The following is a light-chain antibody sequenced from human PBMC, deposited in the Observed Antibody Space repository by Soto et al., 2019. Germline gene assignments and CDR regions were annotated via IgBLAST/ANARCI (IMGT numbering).Light chain of an antibody. CDR3: SSYTSSSTPYV. V-gene: IGLV2-14*01. J-gene: IGLJ1*01. CDR1: SSDVGGYHY. CDR2: DVS. Sequence: QSALTQPASVSGSPGQSITISCTGTSSDVGGYHYVSWYQQHPGKAPKLMIYDVSNRPSGVSNRFSGSKSGNTASLTISGLQAEDDEDYCCSSYTSSSTPYVFGTGTKLTVL.